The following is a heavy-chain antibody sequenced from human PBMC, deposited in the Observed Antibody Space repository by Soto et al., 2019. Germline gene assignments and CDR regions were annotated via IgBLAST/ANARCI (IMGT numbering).Heavy chain of an antibody. CDR1: GGSVSSGSYY. Sequence: QVQLQESGPGLVKPSETLSLTCTVSGGSVSSGSYYWSWIRQPPGKGLEWIGYIYYSGSTNYNPSPKSRVTISVDTSKNQFSLKLSSVTAADTAVYYCARQRDMSLGLAYYYYGMDVWGQGTTVTVSS. D-gene: IGHD3-9*01. CDR3: ARQRDMSLGLAYYYYGMDV. CDR2: IYYSGST. V-gene: IGHV4-61*01. J-gene: IGHJ6*02.